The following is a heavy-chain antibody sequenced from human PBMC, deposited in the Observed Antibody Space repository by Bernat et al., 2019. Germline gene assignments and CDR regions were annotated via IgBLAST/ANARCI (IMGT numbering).Heavy chain of an antibody. D-gene: IGHD5-18*01. J-gene: IGHJ5*02. CDR3: ARGRHLIQLFFFIGAGTATPAIYP. Sequence: QVQLQQWGAGLLKPSETLSLTCAVYGGSFSGYYWSWIRQPPGKGLEWIGEINHSGSTNYNPSLKSRVTISVDTSKNQFSLKLSSVTAADTAVYYCARGRHLIQLFFFIGAGTATPAIYPRAQRTLLPVSA. CDR2: INHSGST. CDR1: GGSFSGYY. V-gene: IGHV4-34*01.